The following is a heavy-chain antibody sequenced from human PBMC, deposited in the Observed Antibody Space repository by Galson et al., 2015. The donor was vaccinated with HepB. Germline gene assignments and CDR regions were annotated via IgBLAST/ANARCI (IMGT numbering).Heavy chain of an antibody. CDR2: INAGNGDT. CDR3: ARDGTPVLLGYCSSTSCQNWFDP. J-gene: IGHJ5*02. Sequence: SVKVSCKASGYTFTSYGIHWVRQAPGQRLEWMGWINAGNGDTKYSQKFQDRVTITRDTSASTAYMELRSLRSDDTAVYYSARDGTPVLLGYCSSTSCQNWFDPWGQGTLVTVSS. V-gene: IGHV1-3*01. D-gene: IGHD2-2*03. CDR1: GYTFTSYG.